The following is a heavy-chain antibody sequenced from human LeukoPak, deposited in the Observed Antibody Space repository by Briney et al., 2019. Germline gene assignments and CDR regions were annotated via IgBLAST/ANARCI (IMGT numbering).Heavy chain of an antibody. CDR3: ARASVGIAAAGTAY. CDR1: GFTFSSYS. J-gene: IGHJ4*02. CDR2: ISSSSSYI. D-gene: IGHD6-13*01. V-gene: IGHV3-21*01. Sequence: GGSLRLSCAASGFTFSSYSMNWVRQAPGKGLEWVSSISSSSSYIYYADSVKGRFTISRDNAKNSLYPQMNSLRAEDTAVYYCARASVGIAAAGTAYWGQGTLVTVSS.